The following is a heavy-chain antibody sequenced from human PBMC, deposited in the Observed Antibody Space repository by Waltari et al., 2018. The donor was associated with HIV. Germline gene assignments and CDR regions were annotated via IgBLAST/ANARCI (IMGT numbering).Heavy chain of an antibody. V-gene: IGHV6-1*01. CDR1: GDSISGNNVA. Sequence: QVQLQQSGPGLVKPSQTLSLTCAISGDSISGNNVAWNWFRQSPSRGLEWLGRTYYRSKWYNVYAVSVKSRISIDPDTSKNQFSLQLNSVTPEDTAVYYCARYNWINWNDMRSFDSWGQGTLVTVSS. CDR2: TYYRSKWYN. CDR3: ARYNWINWNDMRSFDS. J-gene: IGHJ4*02. D-gene: IGHD1-1*01.